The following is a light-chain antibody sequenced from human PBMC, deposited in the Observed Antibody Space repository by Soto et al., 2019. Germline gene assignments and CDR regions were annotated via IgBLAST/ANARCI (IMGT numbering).Light chain of an antibody. CDR3: QQYNNYPYMYT. Sequence: DIQMTQSPSTLSASVGDRVTITCRASQSISSWLAWYQQKPGKAPKLLIYKASSLESGVPSRFSGSGSGTEFTLTISSLQPDDFATYYCQQYNNYPYMYTFGQGTKLEIK. V-gene: IGKV1-5*03. J-gene: IGKJ2*01. CDR1: QSISSW. CDR2: KAS.